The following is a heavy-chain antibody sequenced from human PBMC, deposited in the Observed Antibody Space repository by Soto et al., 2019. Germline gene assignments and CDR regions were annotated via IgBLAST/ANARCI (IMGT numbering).Heavy chain of an antibody. CDR2: ISGSGGST. CDR1: GFTFSSYA. D-gene: IGHD5-18*01. Sequence: GGSLRLSCAASGFTFSSYAMSWVRQAPGKGLEWVSAISGSGGSTYHADSVKGRFTISRDNSKNTLYLQMNSLRAEDTAVYYCAKDKWLDYYYYGMDVWGQGTTVTVSS. J-gene: IGHJ6*02. CDR3: AKDKWLDYYYYGMDV. V-gene: IGHV3-23*01.